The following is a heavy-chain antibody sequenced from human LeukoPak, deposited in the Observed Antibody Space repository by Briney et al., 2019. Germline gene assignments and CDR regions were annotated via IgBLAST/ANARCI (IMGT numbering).Heavy chain of an antibody. D-gene: IGHD6-6*01. CDR3: ARHSAYSSSSYFDY. CDR1: GGSVSSYY. CDR2: VYYPGST. J-gene: IGHJ4*02. V-gene: IGHV4-59*08. Sequence: SETLSLTCSVSGGSVSSYYWSWIRQPPGKGLEWIGYVYYPGSTNYNPSLKSRVTMFEDKSKNQFSLRLYSVTVADTAVYYCARHSAYSSSSYFDYWGQGSLVTVSS.